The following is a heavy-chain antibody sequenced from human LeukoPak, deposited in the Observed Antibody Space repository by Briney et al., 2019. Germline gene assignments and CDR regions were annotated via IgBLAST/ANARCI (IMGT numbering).Heavy chain of an antibody. CDR3: ARHESSY. V-gene: IGHV4-59*08. J-gene: IGHJ4*02. Sequence: SETLSLTCTVSGGSISSYYWSWIRQPPGKGLEWIGYIYYSGSTNYNPSLKSRVTISVDTSKNQFSLKLSSVTAADTAMYYCARHESSYWGQGTLVTVSS. CDR1: GGSISSYY. CDR2: IYYSGST.